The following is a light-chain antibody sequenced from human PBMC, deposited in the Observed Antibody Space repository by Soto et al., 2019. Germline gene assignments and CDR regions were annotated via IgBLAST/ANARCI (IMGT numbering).Light chain of an antibody. CDR2: GVT. CDR3: FSYAGSSTWV. Sequence: QSVLTQPASVSGSPGQSITISCTGTRSDIGSYNSIAWYQQHPGKAPRVMISGVTKRPSGISNRFSGSKSGFTASLTISGLQAEDEADYFCFSYAGSSTWVFGGGTKVTVL. CDR1: RSDIGSYNS. J-gene: IGLJ3*02. V-gene: IGLV2-23*02.